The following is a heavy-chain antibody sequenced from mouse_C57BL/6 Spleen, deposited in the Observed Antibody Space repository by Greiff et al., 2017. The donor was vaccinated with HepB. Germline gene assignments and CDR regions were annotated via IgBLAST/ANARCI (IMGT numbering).Heavy chain of an antibody. CDR2: ISNGGGST. CDR1: GFTFSDYY. V-gene: IGHV5-12*01. D-gene: IGHD2-14*01. J-gene: IGHJ2*01. Sequence: DVKLVESGGGLVQPGGSLKLSCAASGFTFSDYYMYWVRQTPEKRLEWVAYISNGGGSTYYPDTVKGRFTISRDNAKNTLYLQMSRLKSEDTAMYYCARHDRGYFDYWGQGTTLTVSS. CDR3: ARHDRGYFDY.